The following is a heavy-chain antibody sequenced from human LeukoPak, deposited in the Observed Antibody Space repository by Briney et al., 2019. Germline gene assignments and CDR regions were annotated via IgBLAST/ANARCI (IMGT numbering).Heavy chain of an antibody. CDR3: ARHTRYYDFWSGYTLPLNWFDP. J-gene: IGHJ5*02. Sequence: SETLSLTCTVSGGSISSSSYYWDWIRQPPGKGLEWIGSIYYSGSTYYNPSLKSRVTISVDTSKNQFSLKLSSVTAADTAVYYCARHTRYYDFWSGYTLPLNWFDPWGQGTLVTVSS. V-gene: IGHV4-39*01. CDR2: IYYSGST. D-gene: IGHD3-3*01. CDR1: GGSISSSSYY.